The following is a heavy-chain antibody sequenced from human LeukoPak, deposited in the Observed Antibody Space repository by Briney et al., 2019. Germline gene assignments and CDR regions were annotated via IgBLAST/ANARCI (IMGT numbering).Heavy chain of an antibody. CDR3: ARITYDFWSGYYMPDAP. D-gene: IGHD3-3*01. J-gene: IGHJ5*02. CDR2: ISIYNGNT. Sequence: ASVKVSCKASGYTFTNYGISWVRQAPGQGLEWMGWISIYNGNTDYGQKLRVRVTMTTSTSTSTAYMEMRSLRSDDPAVYYCARITYDFWSGYYMPDAPWGQGTLVTVSS. V-gene: IGHV1-18*01. CDR1: GYTFTNYG.